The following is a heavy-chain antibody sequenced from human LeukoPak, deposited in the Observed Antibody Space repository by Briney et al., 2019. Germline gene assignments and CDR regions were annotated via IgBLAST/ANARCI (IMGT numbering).Heavy chain of an antibody. CDR2: IYYSGST. D-gene: IGHD5-12*01. Sequence: SETLSLTCTVSGGSIISYYWSWIRQPPGKGLEWIGYIYYSGSTNYNPSLKSRVTISVDTSKNQFSLKLSSVTAADTAVYYCARGRDIVATTDFDYWGQGTLVTVSS. V-gene: IGHV4-59*01. J-gene: IGHJ4*02. CDR1: GGSIISYY. CDR3: ARGRDIVATTDFDY.